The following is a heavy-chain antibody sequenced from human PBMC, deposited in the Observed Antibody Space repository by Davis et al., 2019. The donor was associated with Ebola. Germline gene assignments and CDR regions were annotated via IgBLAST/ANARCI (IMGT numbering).Heavy chain of an antibody. J-gene: IGHJ6*03. CDR2: ISVSSGYI. D-gene: IGHD4-11*01. CDR1: GFIFSNYW. Sequence: PGGSLRLSCAASGFIFSNYWMSWVRQAPGKGLEWVSSISVSSGYIYYEDSVKCRFTISRDNAKNSLYLQMNSLTDENTAVYYCVRTTEYYFHNMDVWGQGTTVTVS. CDR3: VRTTEYYFHNMDV. V-gene: IGHV3-21*01.